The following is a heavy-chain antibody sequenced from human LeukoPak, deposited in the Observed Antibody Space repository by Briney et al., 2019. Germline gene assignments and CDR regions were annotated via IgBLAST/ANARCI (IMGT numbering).Heavy chain of an antibody. CDR2: IYPGDSET. CDR3: ARHDQLGEQALSIIY. J-gene: IGHJ4*02. V-gene: IGHV5-51*01. CDR1: GYGFSSYW. Sequence: GESLKISCKGSGYGFSSYWIGWVRQMPGKGLEWMGIIYPGDSETRYSPTFQGQVTLSADKSISTASLQWSSLRASDTAMYYCARHDQLGEQALSIIYWGQGTPVTVSS. D-gene: IGHD7-27*01.